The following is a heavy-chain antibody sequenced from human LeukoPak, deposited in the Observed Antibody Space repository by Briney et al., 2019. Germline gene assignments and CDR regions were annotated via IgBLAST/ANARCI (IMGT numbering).Heavy chain of an antibody. J-gene: IGHJ4*02. CDR1: GFTFSSYE. V-gene: IGHV3-48*03. D-gene: IGHD6-19*01. CDR2: ISSSGSTI. CDR3: ARVVDSSGWYEQNYFDY. Sequence: GGSLRLSCAACGFTFSSYEMKWLRGSPGKGLVGVSYISSSGSTIYYADSVKGRFTTSTDNAKNSLYLQMNSLRAEDTAVYYCARVVDSSGWYEQNYFDYWGQGTLVTVSS.